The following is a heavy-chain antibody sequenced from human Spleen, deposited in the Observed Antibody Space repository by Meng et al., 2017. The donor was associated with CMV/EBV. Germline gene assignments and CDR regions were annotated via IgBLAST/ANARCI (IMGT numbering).Heavy chain of an antibody. V-gene: IGHV3-53*01. CDR2: IYSGGAT. D-gene: IGHD2-21*02. Sequence: GESLKISCVVSGFTVSSNYMTWVRQAPGKGLEWVSVIYSGGATYYADSVKGRFIISRDNSKNTLYLQMNNLRAEDTAVYYCARGLLLVGDHFDYWGEGTLVTVSS. CDR1: GFTVSSNY. CDR3: ARGLLLVGDHFDY. J-gene: IGHJ4*02.